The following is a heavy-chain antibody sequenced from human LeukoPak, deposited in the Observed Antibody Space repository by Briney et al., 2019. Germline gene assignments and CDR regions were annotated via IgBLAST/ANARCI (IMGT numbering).Heavy chain of an antibody. CDR1: GGPISSYY. V-gene: IGHV4-4*07. CDR2: IYSSGSA. D-gene: IGHD4-17*01. J-gene: IGHJ4*02. CDR3: AREYGDLDY. Sequence: SETLSLTCTVSGGPISSYYWSWVRQPAGKGLEWIGRIYSSGSANYNPSLKSRVTMSVDTSNNQFSLKLTSVSAADTAVYYCAREYGDLDYWGQGTLVTVSS.